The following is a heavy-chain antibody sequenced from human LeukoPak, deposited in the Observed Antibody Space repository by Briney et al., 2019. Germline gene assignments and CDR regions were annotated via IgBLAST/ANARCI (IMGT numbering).Heavy chain of an antibody. CDR1: GGSISSNNYF. V-gene: IGHV4-39*01. Sequence: SQTLSLTCTVSGGSISSNNYFWGWIRQPPGKGLEWIGSIYDSGSTYYNPSLKSRVTISVDTSKNQFSLKLNSVTAADTAMYYCQSRFLEWLLDYWGQGTLVTVSS. J-gene: IGHJ4*02. CDR2: IYDSGST. CDR3: QSRFLEWLLDY. D-gene: IGHD3-3*01.